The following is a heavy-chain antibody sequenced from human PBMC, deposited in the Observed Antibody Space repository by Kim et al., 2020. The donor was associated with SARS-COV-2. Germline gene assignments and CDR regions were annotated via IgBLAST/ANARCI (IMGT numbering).Heavy chain of an antibody. D-gene: IGHD7-27*01. J-gene: IGHJ4*01. Sequence: GGSLRLSCAASGFTFSSYGMHWVRQAPGKGLEWLSVISDDGSKTAYADSVKGRFTISRDNAKNTLYLQMNSLRPDDTAVYYCARIWVTGGICFGMEYWG. V-gene: IGHV3-30*03. CDR2: ISDDGSKT. CDR3: ARIWVTGGICFGMEY. CDR1: GFTFSSYG.